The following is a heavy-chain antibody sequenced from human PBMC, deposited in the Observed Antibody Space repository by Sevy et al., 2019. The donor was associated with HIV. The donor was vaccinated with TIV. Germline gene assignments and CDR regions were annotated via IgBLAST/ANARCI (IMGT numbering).Heavy chain of an antibody. CDR2: LSFGCGKI. Sequence: GESLKISCAASGFAFYDYSMSWIRQAPGKGLEWVATLSFGCGKINYADSVKGRFTIYRDNSKNSFYLQMDNLRVEDTALYYSAREGCTRPHDYWGQGTRVTVS. CDR1: GFAFYDYS. CDR3: AREGCTRPHDY. V-gene: IGHV3-23*01. J-gene: IGHJ4*02. D-gene: IGHD2-8*01.